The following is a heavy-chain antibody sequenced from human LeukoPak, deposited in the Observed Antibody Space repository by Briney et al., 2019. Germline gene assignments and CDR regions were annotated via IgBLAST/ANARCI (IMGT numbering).Heavy chain of an antibody. D-gene: IGHD1-1*01. CDR1: GYTFTGYY. J-gene: IGHJ4*02. CDR2: INPNSGGT. V-gene: IGHV1-2*02. CDR3: ARVTTGVYGN. Sequence: APVKVSCKASGYTFTGYYMHWVRQAPGQGLEWMGWINPNSGGTNYAQKSLGRVTMTRDTSISTAYMELSSLRSDDTAFYYCARVTTGVYGNWGQGTLVTVSS.